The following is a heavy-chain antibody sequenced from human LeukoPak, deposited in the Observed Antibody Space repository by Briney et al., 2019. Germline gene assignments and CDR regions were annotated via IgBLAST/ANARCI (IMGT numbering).Heavy chain of an antibody. CDR2: IYYSGST. D-gene: IGHD5-24*01. Sequence: SETLSLTCTVSGGSISSSSYYWGWIRQPPGKGLEWIGSIYYSGSTYYNPSLKMRAAISVDTSKNQCPLKLSSVTAADTAVYYCARPDMATIPHFDYWGQGTLVTVSS. CDR3: ARPDMATIPHFDY. CDR1: GGSISSSSYY. V-gene: IGHV4-39*01. J-gene: IGHJ4*02.